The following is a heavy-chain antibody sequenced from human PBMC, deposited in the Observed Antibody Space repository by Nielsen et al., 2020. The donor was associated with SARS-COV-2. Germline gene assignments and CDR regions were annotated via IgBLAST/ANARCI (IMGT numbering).Heavy chain of an antibody. D-gene: IGHD2-2*02. CDR2: IYYSGST. CDR1: GASISSGGYY. Sequence: SETLSLTCTVSGASISSGGYYWNWIRQHPGKGLEWIGDIYYSGSTFYNPSVKSHFTMSLDTSKNQFSLKLTSVTAADTAVCYCARDSTAAIGGAWFDPWGQGTLVTVSS. J-gene: IGHJ5*02. CDR3: ARDSTAAIGGAWFDP. V-gene: IGHV4-31*01.